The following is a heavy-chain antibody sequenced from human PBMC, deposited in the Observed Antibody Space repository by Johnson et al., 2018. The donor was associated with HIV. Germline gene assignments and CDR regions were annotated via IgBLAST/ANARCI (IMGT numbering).Heavy chain of an antibody. CDR2: IQQDGSEK. D-gene: IGHD1-26*01. J-gene: IGHJ3*02. CDR3: AREGSVGATIFTMFDAFDI. CDR1: GFTFSSSW. V-gene: IGHV3-7*01. Sequence: VQLVESGGGLVQPGGSLRLYSAASGFTFSSSWMSWVRQAPGKGLEWVANIQQDGSEKYYVDSVKGRFTISSDNAKNSLYLQMNSLRAEDTAVYYCAREGSVGATIFTMFDAFDIWGQVTMVTVSS.